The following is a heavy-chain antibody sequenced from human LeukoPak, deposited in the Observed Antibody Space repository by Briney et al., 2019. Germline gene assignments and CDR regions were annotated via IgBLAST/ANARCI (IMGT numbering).Heavy chain of an antibody. J-gene: IGHJ4*02. V-gene: IGHV3-23*01. CDR1: GFSFSTYA. CDR2: ISASGGDT. CDR3: AKGNYFGY. Sequence: PRRSLRLSCAASGFSFSTYAMSWVRQAQGKGLEGVSAISASGGDTYYADSVTGRFTISRDNSKKTFHLQMNNLRVEHTAVYYCAKGNYFGYWGQGSLIPVSA.